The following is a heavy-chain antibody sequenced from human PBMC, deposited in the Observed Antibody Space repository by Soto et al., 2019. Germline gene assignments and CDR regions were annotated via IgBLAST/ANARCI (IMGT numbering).Heavy chain of an antibody. CDR1: GGSISSGGYY. Sequence: SETLSLTCTVSGGSISSGGYYWSWIRQHPGKGLEWIGYIYYSGSTYYNPSLKSRVTISVDTSKNQFSLKLSSVTAADTAVYYCARQGRAGYYPYFDYWGQGTLVTVSS. CDR2: IYYSGST. V-gene: IGHV4-31*03. D-gene: IGHD3-22*01. CDR3: ARQGRAGYYPYFDY. J-gene: IGHJ4*02.